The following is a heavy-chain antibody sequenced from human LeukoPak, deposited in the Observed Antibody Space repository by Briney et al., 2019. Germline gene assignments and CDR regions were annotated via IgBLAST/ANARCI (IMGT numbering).Heavy chain of an antibody. D-gene: IGHD5-24*01. Sequence: GGSLRLSCAASGFTFSSYGMHWVRKAPGKGMERVAVIWYDGSNKYYADTVKGRFTISRDNSKNTLYLQMNSLGAEDTDVYYCAKDMGDGYNYDYWGKGTMVTVSS. CDR3: AKDMGDGYNYDY. CDR1: GFTFSSYG. V-gene: IGHV3-33*06. J-gene: IGHJ4*02. CDR2: IWYDGSNK.